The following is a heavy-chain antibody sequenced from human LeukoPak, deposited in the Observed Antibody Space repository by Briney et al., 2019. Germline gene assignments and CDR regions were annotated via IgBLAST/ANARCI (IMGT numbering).Heavy chain of an antibody. Sequence: SETLSLTCGVSGGSISSGGYYWSWIRQHPGKGLEWIGYIYYSGSTYYNPSLKSRVTISVDTSKNQFSLKLSSVTAADTAVYYCARADSGSSRGWFDPWGQGTLVTVSS. V-gene: IGHV4-31*11. J-gene: IGHJ5*02. CDR3: ARADSGSSRGWFDP. CDR2: IYYSGST. CDR1: GGSISSGGYY. D-gene: IGHD1-26*01.